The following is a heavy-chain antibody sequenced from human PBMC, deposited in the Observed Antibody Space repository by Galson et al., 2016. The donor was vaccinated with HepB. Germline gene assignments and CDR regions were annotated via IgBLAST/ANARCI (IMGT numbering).Heavy chain of an antibody. J-gene: IGHJ3*02. CDR3: ARGRDGYNCLDAFDI. D-gene: IGHD5-24*01. CDR2: IDWDDNK. V-gene: IGHV2-70*01. CDR1: GGFVTSGSYY. Sequence: TLSLTCTVSGGFVTSGSYYWTWIRQPPGKALEWLALIDWDDNKYYSTSLKTRLTISKDTSKNQVVLTMTNMDPVDTATYYCARGRDGYNCLDAFDIWGQGTMVPVSS.